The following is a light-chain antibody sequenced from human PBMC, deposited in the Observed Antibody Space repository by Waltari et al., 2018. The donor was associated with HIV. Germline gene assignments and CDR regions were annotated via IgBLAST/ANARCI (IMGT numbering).Light chain of an antibody. V-gene: IGLV2-14*03. CDR3: SSYSTSNSRYV. CDR2: EVS. Sequence: SCTGTSSDVGGYNYVSWYLQHPGKAPKLIIYEVSNRPSGVSNRFSASKSGKTASLTISGLQAEDEADYYCSSYSTSNSRYVFGSGTKVTVL. J-gene: IGLJ1*01. CDR1: SSDVGGYNY.